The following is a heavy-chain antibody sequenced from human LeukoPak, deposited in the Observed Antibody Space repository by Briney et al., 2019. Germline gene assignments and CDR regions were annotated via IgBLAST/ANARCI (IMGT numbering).Heavy chain of an antibody. D-gene: IGHD5-12*01. V-gene: IGHV3-48*01. CDR3: ARDKIQWLRYSYFDY. CDR2: ISSGSRTI. CDR1: GFTFSRYS. J-gene: IGHJ4*02. Sequence: GGSLRLSCAASGFTFSRYSMNWVRQAPGKGLEWLSYISSGSRTIYYADSVKGRFTISRDNARNSLYLQMNSLRADDTAVYFCARDKIQWLRYSYFDYWGQGVLVTVSS.